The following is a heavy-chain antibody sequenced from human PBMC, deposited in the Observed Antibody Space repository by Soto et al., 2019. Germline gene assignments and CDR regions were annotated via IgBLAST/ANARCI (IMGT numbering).Heavy chain of an antibody. CDR2: IYHSGST. J-gene: IGHJ4*02. V-gene: IGHV4-30-2*01. D-gene: IGHD5-12*01. Sequence: SETLSLTCAVSGGSISSGGYSWSWIRQPPGKGLEWIGYIYHSGSTYYNPSLKSRVTISVDRSKNQFSLKLSSVTAADTAVYYCARSRDGYNQFDYWGQGTLVTVSS. CDR3: ARSRDGYNQFDY. CDR1: GGSISSGGYS.